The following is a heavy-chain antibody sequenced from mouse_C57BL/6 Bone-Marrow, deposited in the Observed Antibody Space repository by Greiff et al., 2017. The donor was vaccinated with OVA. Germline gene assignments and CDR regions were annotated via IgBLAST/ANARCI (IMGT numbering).Heavy chain of an antibody. CDR2: ISNLAYSI. J-gene: IGHJ3*01. CDR1: GFTFSDYG. V-gene: IGHV5-15*01. D-gene: IGHD2-4*01. CDR3: ARPLYYDYDGAWFAY. Sequence: EVQVVESGGGLVQPGGSLKLSCAASGFTFSDYGMAWVRQAPRKGPEWVAFISNLAYSIYYADTVTGRFTISRENAKNTLYLEMSSLRSEDTAMYYCARPLYYDYDGAWFAYWGQGTLVTVSA.